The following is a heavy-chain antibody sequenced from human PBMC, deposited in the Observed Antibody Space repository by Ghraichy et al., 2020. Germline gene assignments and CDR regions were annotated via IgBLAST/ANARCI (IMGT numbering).Heavy chain of an antibody. Sequence: GGSLRLSCAASGFIFSSYSMSWVRQAPGKGLEWVANIKQDGSEKYYVDSVKGRFTISRENAKKSLYLQMNSLRAEDTAVYYCARAQAGYNTYYYYGMDVWGQGTTVTVSS. CDR1: GFIFSSYS. D-gene: IGHD5-24*01. CDR3: ARAQAGYNTYYYYGMDV. CDR2: IKQDGSEK. J-gene: IGHJ6*02. V-gene: IGHV3-7*03.